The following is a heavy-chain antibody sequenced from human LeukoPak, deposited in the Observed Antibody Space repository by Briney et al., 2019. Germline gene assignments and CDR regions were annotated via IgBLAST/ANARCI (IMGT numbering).Heavy chain of an antibody. V-gene: IGHV3-11*04. J-gene: IGHJ4*02. CDR3: VRGPDSSSWYEFDS. CDR1: GFTFSDYY. D-gene: IGHD6-13*01. Sequence: GGSLRLSCAASGFTFSDYYMNWIRQAPGKGLEWVSYISSTGGSMYYADSVKGRFTISRDNAKKSLYLQMNSLRAEDTAVYYCVRGPDSSSWYEFDSWGQGTLVTVSS. CDR2: ISSTGGSM.